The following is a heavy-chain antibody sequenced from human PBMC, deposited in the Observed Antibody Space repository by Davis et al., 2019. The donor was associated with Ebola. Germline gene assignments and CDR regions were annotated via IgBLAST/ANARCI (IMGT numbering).Heavy chain of an antibody. CDR3: AKGRTIPLALDL. CDR2: ISWNSDSI. Sequence: SLKISCAGSGFTFGDSAMHWVRQAPGKGLEWVSGISWNSDSIVYADSVKGRFTISRDNARNSLYLQMNSLRGEDTAFYYCAKGRTIPLALDLWGQGTLATVSS. V-gene: IGHV3-9*01. CDR1: GFTFGDSA. D-gene: IGHD2-2*02. J-gene: IGHJ5*02.